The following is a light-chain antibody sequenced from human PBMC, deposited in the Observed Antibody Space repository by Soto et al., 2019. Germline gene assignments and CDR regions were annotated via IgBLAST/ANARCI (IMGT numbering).Light chain of an antibody. CDR1: QSVSSN. J-gene: IGKJ5*01. CDR3: QQYNHWPFT. Sequence: EIVMTQSPATLSVSPGERATLSCRASQSVSSNLAWYQQKPGQAPRLLIYGASTRATGIPARFSGSRYGTAGTLTISSLQSEDCEVYDCQQYNHWPFTFGQGTRLEIK. V-gene: IGKV3-15*01. CDR2: GAS.